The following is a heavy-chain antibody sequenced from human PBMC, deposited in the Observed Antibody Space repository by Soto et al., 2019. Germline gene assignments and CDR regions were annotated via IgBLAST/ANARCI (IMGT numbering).Heavy chain of an antibody. Sequence: GESLKISCKGSGYSFTSYWISWVRQMPGKGLEWMGRIDPSDSYTNYSPSFQGHVTISADKSISTAYLQWSSLKASDTAMYYCARLLGTQYYDTTMDVWGQGTTVTVSS. CDR1: GYSFTSYW. V-gene: IGHV5-10-1*01. CDR2: IDPSDSYT. CDR3: ARLLGTQYYDTTMDV. J-gene: IGHJ6*02. D-gene: IGHD3-9*01.